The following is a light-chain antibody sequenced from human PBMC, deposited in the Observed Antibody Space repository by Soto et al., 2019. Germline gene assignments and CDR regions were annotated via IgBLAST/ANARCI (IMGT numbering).Light chain of an antibody. CDR3: QQRINLRYT. Sequence: EIVLTQSPATLSLSPGERATLSCRASQSVSTFLAWYQQKPGQAPRLLIFDASNRAAGVPDRFSGSGSGTDFTLTISSLESEDCAVYYCQQRINLRYTFGQGTKLEI. CDR1: QSVSTF. J-gene: IGKJ2*01. V-gene: IGKV3-11*01. CDR2: DAS.